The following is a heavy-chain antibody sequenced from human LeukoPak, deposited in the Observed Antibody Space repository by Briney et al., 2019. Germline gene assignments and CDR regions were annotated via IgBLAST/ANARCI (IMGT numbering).Heavy chain of an antibody. CDR2: IYYSGST. J-gene: IGHJ6*02. CDR3: ARQTTNYYGMDV. CDR1: GGSISSSSYY. V-gene: IGHV4-39*01. Sequence: PSETLSLTCTVSGGSISSSSYYWGWIRQPPGKGLEWIGSIYYSGSTYYNPSLKSRVTISVDTSKNQFSLKLSSVTAADTAVYYCARQTTNYYGMDVWGQGTTVTVSS. D-gene: IGHD1-7*01.